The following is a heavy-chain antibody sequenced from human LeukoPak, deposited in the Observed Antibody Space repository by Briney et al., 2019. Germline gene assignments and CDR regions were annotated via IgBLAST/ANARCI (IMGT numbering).Heavy chain of an antibody. D-gene: IGHD2-8*01. CDR1: GYSFTSYW. Sequence: HGESLKISCKGSGYSFTSYWIGWVRQMPGKGLEWLGIIYPDDSDTRYSPSFEGQVIISVDKSISTAYLQWSSLKASDTATYYCARHGHCTNGVCYANYYYMDVWGKGTTVTVSS. CDR3: ARHGHCTNGVCYANYYYMDV. CDR2: IYPDDSDT. J-gene: IGHJ6*03. V-gene: IGHV5-51*01.